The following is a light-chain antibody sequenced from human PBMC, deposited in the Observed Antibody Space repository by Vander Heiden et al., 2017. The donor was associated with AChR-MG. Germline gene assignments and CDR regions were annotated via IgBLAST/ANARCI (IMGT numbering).Light chain of an antibody. Sequence: SYEMTQPPSVSVSPGQTVSITCSGEKWGDKDACWYQQKPGQSPVLFIYQETERPSGITERFSGCNSGNTAPLTISGTQGRGEVGYYCQAWDSSTLVFGGGNKLTV. CDR2: QET. CDR3: QAWDSSTLV. CDR1: KWGDKD. J-gene: IGLJ3*02. V-gene: IGLV3-1*01.